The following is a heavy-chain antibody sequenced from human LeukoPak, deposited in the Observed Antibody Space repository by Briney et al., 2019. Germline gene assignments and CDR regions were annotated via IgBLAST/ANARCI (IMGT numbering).Heavy chain of an antibody. J-gene: IGHJ4*02. CDR1: GGSISSYY. V-gene: IGHV4-59*01. CDR3: ARASGYSDY. D-gene: IGHD3-22*01. Sequence: SETLSLTCTVSGGSISSYYWSWIRQPPGKGLEWIGYIYYSGSTNYNPSLKSRVTISVDTSKNQFSLKLSSVTAADTAVYYCARASGYSDYWGQGTLVTVSS. CDR2: IYYSGST.